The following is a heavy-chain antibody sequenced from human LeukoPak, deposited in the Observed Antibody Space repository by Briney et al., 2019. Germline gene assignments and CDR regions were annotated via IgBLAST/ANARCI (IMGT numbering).Heavy chain of an antibody. D-gene: IGHD2-21*02. CDR3: ARALLVTAIRFAWFDP. V-gene: IGHV1-69*13. CDR2: IIPILGTA. J-gene: IGHJ5*02. Sequence: SVKVSCKASGGTFSSYAISWVRQAPGQGLEWMGGIIPILGTANYAQKFQGRVTITADESTSTAYMELSSLRSEDTAVYYCARALLVTAIRFAWFDPWGQGTLVTVSS. CDR1: GGTFSSYA.